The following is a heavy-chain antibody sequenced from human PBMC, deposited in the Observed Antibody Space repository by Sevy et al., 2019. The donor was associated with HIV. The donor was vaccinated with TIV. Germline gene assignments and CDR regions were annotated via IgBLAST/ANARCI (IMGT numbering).Heavy chain of an antibody. D-gene: IGHD2-21*01. V-gene: IGHV3-73*01. Sequence: GGSLRLSCAASGFTFSGSTIYWVRQASGKGLEWIGGSGMKANDYATSYAASVKGRFTISRDDSKNTAYLQMNSLKTEDTAVYYCSSGDSGPYYFDSWGQGTLVTVSS. CDR1: GFTFSGST. J-gene: IGHJ4*02. CDR3: SSGDSGPYYFDS. CDR2: SGMKANDYAT.